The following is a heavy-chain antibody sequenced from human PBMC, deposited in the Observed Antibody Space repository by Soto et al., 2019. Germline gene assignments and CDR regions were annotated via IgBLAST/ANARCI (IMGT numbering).Heavy chain of an antibody. D-gene: IGHD3-16*01. CDR1: GFTFDQYT. CDR3: AKEMITFGDFNYYYMDV. Sequence: EVQLVESGGGLVQPGRSLRLACAASGFTFDQYTMHWVRQAPGKGLEWVSSITWHSGTIGYADSVKGRFTISRDNAKNSXXLQMNXXXGEXTAXXXXAKEMITFGDFNYYYMDVWGNGTTVTVSS. J-gene: IGHJ6*03. CDR2: ITWHSGTI. V-gene: IGHV3-9*01.